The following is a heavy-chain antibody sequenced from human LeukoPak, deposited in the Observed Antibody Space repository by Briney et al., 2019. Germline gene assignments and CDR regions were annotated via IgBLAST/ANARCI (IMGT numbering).Heavy chain of an antibody. V-gene: IGHV3-48*03. J-gene: IGHJ4*02. CDR1: GFTFSSYE. D-gene: IGHD2-2*01. CDR3: ARDQGFCSSTSAPYSFDY. Sequence: PGGSLRLSCAVSGFTFSSYEMNWVRQAPGKGLEWLSYITSSGSTIYYADSVKGRFTISRDNAKNSLYLQMNSLRAEDTAIYYGARDQGFCSSTSAPYSFDYGAQGPRVPV. CDR2: ITSSGSTI.